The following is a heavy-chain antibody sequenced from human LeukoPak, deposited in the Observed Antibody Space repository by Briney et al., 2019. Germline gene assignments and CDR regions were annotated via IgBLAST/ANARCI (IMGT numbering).Heavy chain of an antibody. CDR1: GYTFTSYY. D-gene: IGHD2-15*01. J-gene: IGHJ6*02. Sequence: ASVNVSCKASGYTFTSYYMHWVRQAPGQGLEWMGIINPSGGSTSYAQKFQGRVTMTRDTSTSTVYMELSSLRSEDTAVYYCARELYCSGGSCYSTNYYYGMDVWGQGTTVTVSS. V-gene: IGHV1-46*01. CDR2: INPSGGST. CDR3: ARELYCSGGSCYSTNYYYGMDV.